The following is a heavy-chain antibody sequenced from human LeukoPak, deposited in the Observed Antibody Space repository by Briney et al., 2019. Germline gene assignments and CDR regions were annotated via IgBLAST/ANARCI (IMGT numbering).Heavy chain of an antibody. Sequence: GGSLRLSCAASGFTFISYAMSWVRQAPGKGLEWVSTISGSGGSTYYADSVKGRFTISRDNSKNTLYLQMNSLRAEDTAVYYCAKVSYGVAGTGVEYWGQGTRVTVSS. V-gene: IGHV3-23*01. D-gene: IGHD6-19*01. J-gene: IGHJ4*02. CDR2: ISGSGGST. CDR1: GFTFISYA. CDR3: AKVSYGVAGTGVEY.